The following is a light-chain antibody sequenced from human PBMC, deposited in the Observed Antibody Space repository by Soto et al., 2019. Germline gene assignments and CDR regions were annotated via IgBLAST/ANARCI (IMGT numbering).Light chain of an antibody. J-gene: IGKJ1*01. CDR2: DAS. Sequence: DIQMTQSPSSLSASVGDRVTITCQASQDISNYLNWYQQKPGKAPKLLIYDASSLKSGIPSRFSGSGSETDFTLTISSLQPEDFATYYCQQSYSTPWTFGQGTKVDIK. CDR1: QDISNY. CDR3: QQSYSTPWT. V-gene: IGKV1-39*01.